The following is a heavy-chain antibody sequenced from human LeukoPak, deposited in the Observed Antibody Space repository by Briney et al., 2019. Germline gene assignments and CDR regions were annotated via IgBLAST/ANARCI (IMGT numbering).Heavy chain of an antibody. V-gene: IGHV1-69*04. CDR2: IIPILGIA. D-gene: IGHD3-3*01. CDR3: AREGIFGVVIAPFDP. J-gene: IGHJ5*02. CDR1: GGTFSSYI. Sequence: SVKVSCKASGGTFSSYIISWVRQAPGQGLEWMGRIIPILGIANYAQKFQGRVTITADKSTSTAYMELSSLRSEDTAVYYCAREGIFGVVIAPFDPWGQGTLVTVSS.